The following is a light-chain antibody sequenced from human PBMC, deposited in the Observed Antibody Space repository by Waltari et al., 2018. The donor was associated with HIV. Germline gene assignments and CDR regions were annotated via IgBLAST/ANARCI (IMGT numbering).Light chain of an antibody. J-gene: IGKJ5*01. Sequence: EIVLTQSPATLSLSPGERATLSCRASQSISTYLAWYQQKPGQAPRRLLYGASSRATGIPARFSGSGSGTDFTLTISSLEPGDFGVFYCQQRSSWPITFGQGTRLEIK. V-gene: IGKV3-11*01. CDR3: QQRSSWPIT. CDR2: GAS. CDR1: QSISTY.